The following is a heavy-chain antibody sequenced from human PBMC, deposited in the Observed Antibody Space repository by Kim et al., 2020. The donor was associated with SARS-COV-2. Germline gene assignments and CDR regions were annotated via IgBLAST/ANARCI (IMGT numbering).Heavy chain of an antibody. CDR2: GST. V-gene: IGHV1-46*01. Sequence: GSTSYAQKFQGRVTMTRDTSTSTVYMELSSLRSEDTAVYYCASEVEGRFYWGQGTLVTVSS. D-gene: IGHD1-1*01. J-gene: IGHJ4*02. CDR3: ASEVEGRFY.